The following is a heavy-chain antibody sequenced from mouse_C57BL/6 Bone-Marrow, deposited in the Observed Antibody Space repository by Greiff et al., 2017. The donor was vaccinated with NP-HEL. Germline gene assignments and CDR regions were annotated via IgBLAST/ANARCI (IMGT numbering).Heavy chain of an antibody. V-gene: IGHV1-81*01. J-gene: IGHJ4*01. CDR2: IYPRSGNT. Sequence: QVQLKQSGAELARPGASVKLSCKASGYTFTSYGISWVKQRTGQGLEWIGEIYPRSGNTYYNEKFKGKATLTADKSSSTAYMELRSLTSEDSAVYFCARRKGYYYGSSLYWGQGTSVTVSS. D-gene: IGHD1-1*01. CDR1: GYTFTSYG. CDR3: ARRKGYYYGSSLY.